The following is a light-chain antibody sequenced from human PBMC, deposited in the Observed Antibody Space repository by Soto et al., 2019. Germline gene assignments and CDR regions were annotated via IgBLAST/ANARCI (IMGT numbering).Light chain of an antibody. CDR2: AAS. J-gene: IGKJ1*01. CDR1: QSINSY. CDR3: QQTYRTPLT. Sequence: DIQMTQSPSSLSASVGDRVTITCRASQSINSYLNWYQQKPGEAPKIVIYAASSLQSGVPSRFSGSGSGTDFVLTISSLQPEDFATYYCQQTYRTPLTFGQGTKVDI. V-gene: IGKV1-39*01.